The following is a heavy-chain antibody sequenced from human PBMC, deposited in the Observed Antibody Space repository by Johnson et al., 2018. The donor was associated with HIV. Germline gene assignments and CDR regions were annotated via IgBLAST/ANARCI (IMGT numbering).Heavy chain of an antibody. Sequence: QMQLVESGGGAVQPGRSLRLSCAASGFTFSSYGMHWVRQAPGKGLEWVAVIWYDGSNKYYADSVKGRFTISRDNSKNTLYLQMNSLRAEDTAVYYCAKGPFGSSTSCYPDAFDIWGQGTMVTVSS. J-gene: IGHJ3*02. V-gene: IGHV3-33*06. CDR1: GFTFSSYG. D-gene: IGHD2-2*01. CDR2: IWYDGSNK. CDR3: AKGPFGSSTSCYPDAFDI.